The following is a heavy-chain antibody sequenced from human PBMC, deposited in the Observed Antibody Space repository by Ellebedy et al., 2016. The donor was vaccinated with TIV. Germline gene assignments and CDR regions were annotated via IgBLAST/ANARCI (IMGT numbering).Heavy chain of an antibody. CDR2: IKQDGSEK. D-gene: IGHD3-10*01. J-gene: IGHJ6*02. CDR3: ASSHLGELVNSPKPMDV. V-gene: IGHV3-7*01. CDR1: GFTFSGYW. Sequence: GESLKISCAASGFTFSGYWMSWVRQAPGKGLEWVANIKQDGSEKYYVDSVKGRFTISRDNAKNSLYLQMNSLRAEDTAVYYCASSHLGELVNSPKPMDVWGQGTTVTVSS.